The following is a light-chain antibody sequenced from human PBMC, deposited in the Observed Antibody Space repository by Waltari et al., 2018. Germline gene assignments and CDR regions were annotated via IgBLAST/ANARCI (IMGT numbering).Light chain of an antibody. CDR1: QSVLYSSDSKNY. CDR3: QQYYSTPLT. Sequence: DIVVTQSPTSLAVSLGERATINCKSSQSVLYSSDSKNYLAWYQQKPGQPPQLLISWASVRESGVPDRFSGSGSGTDFTLTISSLQAEDVAVYYCQQYYSTPLTFGGGTKVEIK. CDR2: WAS. J-gene: IGKJ4*01. V-gene: IGKV4-1*01.